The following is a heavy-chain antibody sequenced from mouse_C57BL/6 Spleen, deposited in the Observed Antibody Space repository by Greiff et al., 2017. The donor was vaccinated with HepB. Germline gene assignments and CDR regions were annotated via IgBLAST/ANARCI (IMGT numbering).Heavy chain of an antibody. CDR3: ARYGLRWYFDV. Sequence: VQLQQPGAELVKPGASVKLSCKASGYTFTSYWMQWVKQRPGQGLEWIGEIDPSDSYTNYNQKFKGKATLTVDTSSSTAYMQLSSLTSEDSAVYYCARYGLRWYFDVWGTGTTVTVSS. J-gene: IGHJ1*03. D-gene: IGHD2-4*01. CDR1: GYTFTSYW. V-gene: IGHV1-50*01. CDR2: IDPSDSYT.